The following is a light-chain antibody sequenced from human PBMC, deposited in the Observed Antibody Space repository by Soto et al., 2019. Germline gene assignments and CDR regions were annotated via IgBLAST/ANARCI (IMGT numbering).Light chain of an antibody. Sequence: QSVLTQPPSVSGAPGQRVTISCTGSSSNIGAGYDVHWYQQRPGTAPKLLIFGNINRPSGVPDRFSGSKSGTSASLAITGLQAEDEGDYCCQSFDSTLSARNVFGTGTKLTVL. CDR1: SSNIGAGYD. V-gene: IGLV1-40*01. CDR3: QSFDSTLSARNV. J-gene: IGLJ1*01. CDR2: GNI.